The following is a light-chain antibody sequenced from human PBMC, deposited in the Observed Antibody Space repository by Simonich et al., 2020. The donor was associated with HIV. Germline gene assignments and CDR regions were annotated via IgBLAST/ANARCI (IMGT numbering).Light chain of an antibody. CDR1: HSVSSN. V-gene: IGKV3-15*01. Sequence: EIVLTQSPATLSVSPGESATLSCRASHSVSSNLAWYHPKPCQAPRLLNYGASTRATGIPARFIGSGSGTEFTLTINSLQSEDFAVYYCQQNNNWPITFGQGTRLEIK. CDR2: GAS. CDR3: QQNNNWPIT. J-gene: IGKJ5*01.